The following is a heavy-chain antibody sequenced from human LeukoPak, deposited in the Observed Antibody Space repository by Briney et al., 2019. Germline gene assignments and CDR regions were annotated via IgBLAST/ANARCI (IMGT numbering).Heavy chain of an antibody. V-gene: IGHV4-34*01. J-gene: IGHJ6*03. Sequence: SETLSLTCAVYGGSFSGYYWSWIRQPPGKGLEWIGEINHSGSTNYNPSLKSRVTISVDTSKNQFSLKLSSVTAADKAVYYCARKVVGWGYYYYMDVWGKGTTVTVSS. CDR1: GGSFSGYY. D-gene: IGHD2-15*01. CDR3: ARKVVGWGYYYYMDV. CDR2: INHSGST.